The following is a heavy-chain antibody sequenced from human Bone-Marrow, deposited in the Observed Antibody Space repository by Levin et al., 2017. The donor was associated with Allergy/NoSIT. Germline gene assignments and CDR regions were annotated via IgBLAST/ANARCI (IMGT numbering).Heavy chain of an antibody. D-gene: IGHD3-16*01. CDR3: ARIRNGYSLGDVSDS. V-gene: IGHV3-48*03. Sequence: GESLKISCVVSGFTFSNYEMSWVRQAPGKGLEWISYISATASHKYYAESVKGRFTVSRDNVKSSMYLELNALRVEDTAVYYCARIRNGYSLGDVSDSWGHGTMVIVSS. CDR1: GFTFSNYE. J-gene: IGHJ3*01. CDR2: ISATASHK.